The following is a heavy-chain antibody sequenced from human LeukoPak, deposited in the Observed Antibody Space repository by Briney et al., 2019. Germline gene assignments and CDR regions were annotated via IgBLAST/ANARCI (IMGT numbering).Heavy chain of an antibody. CDR1: GFTFSRHG. CDR2: ISNDGSRK. V-gene: IGHV3-30*03. J-gene: IGHJ4*02. CDR3: ARGYSSSWYYFDY. D-gene: IGHD6-13*01. Sequence: GGSLRLSCAPSGFTFSRHGMHWVRQAPGKGLEWVAIISNDGSRKYYAHSVEGRFTISRDNSKNTLYLQMDSLRAEDTAVYYCARGYSSSWYYFDYWGQGTLVTVSS.